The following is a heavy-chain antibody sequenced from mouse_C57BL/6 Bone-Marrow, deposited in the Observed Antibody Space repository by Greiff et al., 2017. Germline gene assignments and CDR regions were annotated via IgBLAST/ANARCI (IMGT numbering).Heavy chain of an antibody. CDR3: ASDGSSWFAD. Sequence: EVQLEESGAGLVQPGASLKLSCESNEYEFPSHYMSWVHQTPEKSLEWIATISDGDSYTYYPDNVKGRVTLTRDNANNTLYLQRSRLKTEDTAVYYCASDGSSWFADWGQGTLVTVSA. CDR2: ISDGDSYT. V-gene: IGHV5-4*01. CDR1: EYEFPSHY. D-gene: IGHD1-1*02. J-gene: IGHJ3*01.